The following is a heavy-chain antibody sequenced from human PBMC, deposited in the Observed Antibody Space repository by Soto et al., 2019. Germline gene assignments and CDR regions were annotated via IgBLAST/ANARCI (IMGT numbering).Heavy chain of an antibody. V-gene: IGHV4-30-4*01. CDR1: GGSISSGDYY. D-gene: IGHD1-20*01. CDR2: IYYSGST. Sequence: QVQLQESGPGLVKPSQTLSLTCTVSGGSISSGDYYWSWIRQPPGKGLEWIGYIYYSGSTYYNPSLKSRVTISVDTSKKQFSLKLSSVTAADTAVYYWARGVRITGTLRGGMDVWGQGTTVTVSS. J-gene: IGHJ6*02. CDR3: ARGVRITGTLRGGMDV.